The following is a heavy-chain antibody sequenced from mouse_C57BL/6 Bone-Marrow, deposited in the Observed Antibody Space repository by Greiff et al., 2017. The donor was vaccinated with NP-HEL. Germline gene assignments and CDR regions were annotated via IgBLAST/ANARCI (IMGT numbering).Heavy chain of an antibody. CDR1: GYTFTSYW. CDR3: ARGGAFYDYDEDFDY. V-gene: IGHV1-55*01. D-gene: IGHD2-4*01. CDR2: IYPGSGST. J-gene: IGHJ2*01. Sequence: QVQLQQPGAELVKPGASVKMSCKASGYTFTSYWITWVKQRPGQGLEWFGDIYPGSGSTNYNEKFKSKATLTVDTSSSTAYMPLSSLTSEDSAVYYCARGGAFYDYDEDFDYWGQGTTLTVSS.